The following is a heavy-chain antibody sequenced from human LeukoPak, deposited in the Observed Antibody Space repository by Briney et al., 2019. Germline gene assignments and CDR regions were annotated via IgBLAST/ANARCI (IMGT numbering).Heavy chain of an antibody. V-gene: IGHV3-53*01. CDR3: ASSDY. CDR1: GFTVSSNY. CDR2: IFTGGNT. Sequence: PGESLRLSCAASGFTVSSNYMNWVRQAPGKGLEWVSVIFTGGNTYYADSVKGRFTISRDNSKNTLYLQMNSLRAEDTAVYYCASSDYWGQGTLVTVSS. J-gene: IGHJ4*02.